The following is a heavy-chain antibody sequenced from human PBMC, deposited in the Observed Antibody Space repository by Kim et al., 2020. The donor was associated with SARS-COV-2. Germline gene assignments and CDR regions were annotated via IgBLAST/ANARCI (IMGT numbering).Heavy chain of an antibody. CDR1: GFTFSDYY. J-gene: IGHJ5*02. Sequence: GGSLRLSCAASGFTFSDYYMSWIRQAPGKGLEWVSYISSSSSYTNYADSVKGRFTISRDNAKNSLYLQMNSLRAEDTAVYYCARRYYDILTGLRWFDPWGQGTLVTVSS. V-gene: IGHV3-11*03. D-gene: IGHD3-9*01. CDR2: ISSSSSYT. CDR3: ARRYYDILTGLRWFDP.